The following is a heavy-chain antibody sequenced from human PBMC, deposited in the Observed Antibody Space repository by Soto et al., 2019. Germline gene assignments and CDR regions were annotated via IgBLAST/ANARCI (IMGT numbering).Heavy chain of an antibody. CDR1: GGSFTSNNW. J-gene: IGHJ4*02. CDR2: IYRTGST. D-gene: IGHD1-7*01. Sequence: QVQLQESGPGLVKPSGTLSLTCAVSGGSFTSNNWWTWVRQPPGQGLEWIGEIYRTGSTNYNPSLKSRVTISLDKSENQFSVKVPSLTAADPAVYYCASRDPGTSVDYWGQGTLVTVSS. V-gene: IGHV4-4*02. CDR3: ASRDPGTSVDY.